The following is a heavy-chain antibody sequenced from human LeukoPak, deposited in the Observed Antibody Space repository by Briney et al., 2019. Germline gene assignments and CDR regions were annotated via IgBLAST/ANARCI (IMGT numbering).Heavy chain of an antibody. V-gene: IGHV1-46*01. CDR1: GYTFTSYY. CDR2: INPSGGST. CDR3: ARARETPSSSGTNYMDV. Sequence: ASVKVSCKASGYTFTSYYMHWVRQAPRQGLEWMGIINPSGGSTSYAQKFQGRVTMTRDMSTSTVYMELSSLRSEDTAVYYCARARETPSSSGTNYMDVWGKGTTVTVSS. D-gene: IGHD6-6*01. J-gene: IGHJ6*03.